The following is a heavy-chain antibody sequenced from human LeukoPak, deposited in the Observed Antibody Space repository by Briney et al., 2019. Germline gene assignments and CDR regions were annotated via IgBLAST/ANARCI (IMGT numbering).Heavy chain of an antibody. CDR3: ARGSYGDANFDS. Sequence: PGGSLRLSCAASGFIVNTNYMTWVRQAPGRGLEWVSFVYADGTTYYADSVKGRFTISRDISKNEVYLQTNSLRPEDTAVYYCARGSYGDANFDSWGQGTLVTVSS. CDR2: VYADGTT. D-gene: IGHD4-17*01. J-gene: IGHJ4*02. V-gene: IGHV3-53*01. CDR1: GFIVNTNY.